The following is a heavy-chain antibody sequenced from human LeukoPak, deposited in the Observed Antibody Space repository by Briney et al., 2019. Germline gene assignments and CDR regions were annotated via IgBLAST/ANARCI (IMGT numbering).Heavy chain of an antibody. Sequence: GASVKVSCKASGGTFISYAISWVRQAPGQGLEWMGGIIPIFGTANYAQKFQGRVTITADESTSTAYMELSSLRSEDTAVYYCARVFCSSTSCFDYYYYGMDVWGQGTTVTVSS. CDR1: GGTFISYA. J-gene: IGHJ6*02. CDR2: IIPIFGTA. CDR3: ARVFCSSTSCFDYYYYGMDV. V-gene: IGHV1-69*13. D-gene: IGHD2-2*01.